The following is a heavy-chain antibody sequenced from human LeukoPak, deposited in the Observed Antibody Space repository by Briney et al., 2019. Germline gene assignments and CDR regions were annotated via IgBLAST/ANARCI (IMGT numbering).Heavy chain of an antibody. V-gene: IGHV4-39*07. D-gene: IGHD3-22*01. J-gene: IGHJ4*02. Sequence: SETLSLTCTVSGGFISSSSYYWGWIRQPPGKGLEWIGSIYYSGSPYYNPSLKSRVTISVDTSKNQFSLKLSSVTAADTAVYYCARVGASGYYYTLDYWGQGTLVTVSS. CDR1: GGFISSSSYY. CDR3: ARVGASGYYYTLDY. CDR2: IYYSGSP.